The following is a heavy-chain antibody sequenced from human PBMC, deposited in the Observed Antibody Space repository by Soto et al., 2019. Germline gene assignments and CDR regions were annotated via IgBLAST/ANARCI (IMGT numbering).Heavy chain of an antibody. Sequence: GGSLRLSCAASGFIFSNYAMSWVRQAPGKGLEWVSGIGSSGDTTKLADSVKGRFTISRDNSKNTLYLQMNSLRAEDTALYYWWKDPNGDYIGAFDIWGQGTMVTVSS. CDR2: IGSSGDTT. V-gene: IGHV3-23*01. J-gene: IGHJ3*02. CDR3: WKDPNGDYIGAFDI. CDR1: GFIFSNYA. D-gene: IGHD4-17*01.